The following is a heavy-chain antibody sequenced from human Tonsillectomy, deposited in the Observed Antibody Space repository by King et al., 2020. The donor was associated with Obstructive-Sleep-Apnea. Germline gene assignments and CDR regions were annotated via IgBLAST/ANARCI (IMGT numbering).Heavy chain of an antibody. D-gene: IGHD3-22*01. Sequence: QLVQSGAEAKKPGSSVKVSCKAAGDSFSRFAISWVRQAPGQGLEWMGGIIPMLGIANYGQNLQGRVTITADKSTSTAYMELSSLRSEDTAVYYCARIGSGYYSGKYYYGMDVWGQGTTVTVSS. CDR2: IIPMLGIA. CDR1: GDSFSRFA. J-gene: IGHJ6*02. CDR3: ARIGSGYYSGKYYYGMDV. V-gene: IGHV1-69*09.